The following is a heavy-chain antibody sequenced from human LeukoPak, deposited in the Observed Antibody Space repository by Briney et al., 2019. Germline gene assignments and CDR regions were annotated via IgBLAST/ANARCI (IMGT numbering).Heavy chain of an antibody. CDR3: ARDPRRDGYNSGHYFDY. Sequence: ASVKVSCKASGYTFTSYGISWVRQAPGQGLEWMGIINPSGGSTSYAQKFQGRVTMTRDTSTSTVYMELSSLRSEDTAVYYCARDPRRDGYNSGHYFDYWGQGTLVTVSS. CDR1: GYTFTSYG. CDR2: INPSGGST. D-gene: IGHD5-24*01. V-gene: IGHV1-46*01. J-gene: IGHJ4*02.